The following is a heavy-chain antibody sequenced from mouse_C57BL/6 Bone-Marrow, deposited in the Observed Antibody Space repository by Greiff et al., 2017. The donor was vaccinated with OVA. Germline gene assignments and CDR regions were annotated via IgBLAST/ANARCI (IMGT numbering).Heavy chain of an antibody. Sequence: EVKLLESGPGLVKPSPSLSLTCSVTGYSITSGYYWNWIRQFPGNKLECMGYIRYDGSTNYNPSLKNRTTITRDTSKNQFCRKLNSVTTEETATYYCARVGTTVVANWYFDVWGTGTTVTVSS. CDR3: ARVGTTVVANWYFDV. D-gene: IGHD1-1*01. CDR2: IRYDGST. J-gene: IGHJ1*03. CDR1: GYSITSGYY. V-gene: IGHV3-6*01.